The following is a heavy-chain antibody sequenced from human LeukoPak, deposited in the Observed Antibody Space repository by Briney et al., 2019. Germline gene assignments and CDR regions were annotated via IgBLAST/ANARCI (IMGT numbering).Heavy chain of an antibody. D-gene: IGHD4-17*01. CDR3: AKLYYGDYVPDWFDP. Sequence: RPGGSLRLSCAASGFTFSSYAMSWVRQAPGKGLEWVSAISGSGGSTYYADSVKGRFTISRDNSKNTLYLQMNSLRAEDTAVYYCAKLYYGDYVPDWFDPWGQGTLVTVSS. CDR2: ISGSGGST. J-gene: IGHJ5*02. V-gene: IGHV3-23*01. CDR1: GFTFSSYA.